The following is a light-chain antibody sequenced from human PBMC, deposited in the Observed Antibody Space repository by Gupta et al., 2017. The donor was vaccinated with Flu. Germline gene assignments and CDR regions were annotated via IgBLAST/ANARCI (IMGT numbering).Light chain of an antibody. CDR1: SGHSRYA. Sequence: QLVLTQSPSASASLGASVKLTCILSSGHSRYAIAWHQQQPEKGPRYLMKVDFDGSHNRGVGIPDRFLGSSSGAEYYLTISSLQADDEDDYYCQTWDTGIQVFGGGTKLTVL. CDR3: QTWDTGIQV. J-gene: IGLJ2*01. CDR2: VDFDGSH. V-gene: IGLV4-69*01.